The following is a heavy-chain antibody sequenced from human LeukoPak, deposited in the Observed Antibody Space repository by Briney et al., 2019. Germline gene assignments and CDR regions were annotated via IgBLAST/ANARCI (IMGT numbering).Heavy chain of an antibody. CDR3: ARRGYYYDSIGYFDY. D-gene: IGHD3-22*01. V-gene: IGHV4-59*08. CDR2: IYYSGST. J-gene: IGHJ4*02. CDR1: GGSISSYY. Sequence: PSETLSLTCTVSGGSISSYYWSWIRQPPGKGLEWIGYIYYSGSTNYNPSLKGRVTISVDTSKNPFSLKLSSVTAADTAVYYCARRGYYYDSIGYFDYWGQGTLVTVSS.